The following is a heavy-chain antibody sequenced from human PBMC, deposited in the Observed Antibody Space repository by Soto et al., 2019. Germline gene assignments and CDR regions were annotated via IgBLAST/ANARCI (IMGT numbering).Heavy chain of an antibody. J-gene: IGHJ4*02. CDR3: AKDMGFLEWLNYFDY. D-gene: IGHD3-3*01. Sequence: GGSLRLSCAASGFTFDDYAMHWVRQAPGKGLEWVSLISWDGGSTYYADSVKGRFTISRDNSKNSLYLQMNSLRAEDTALYYCAKDMGFLEWLNYFDYWGQGTPVTVSS. V-gene: IGHV3-43D*04. CDR2: ISWDGGST. CDR1: GFTFDDYA.